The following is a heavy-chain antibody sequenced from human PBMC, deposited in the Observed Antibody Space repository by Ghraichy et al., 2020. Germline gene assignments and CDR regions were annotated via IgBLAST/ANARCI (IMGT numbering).Heavy chain of an antibody. CDR1: GFSLSTSGVG. Sequence: SGPTLVKPTQTLTLTCTFSGFSLSTSGVGVGWIRQPPGKALEWLALIYWDDDKRYSPSLKSRLTITKDTSKNQVVLTMTNMDPVDTATYYCAHIGQVKYYDFWSGYSNYYYMDVWGKGTTVTVSS. V-gene: IGHV2-5*02. CDR2: IYWDDDK. J-gene: IGHJ6*03. D-gene: IGHD3-3*01. CDR3: AHIGQVKYYDFWSGYSNYYYMDV.